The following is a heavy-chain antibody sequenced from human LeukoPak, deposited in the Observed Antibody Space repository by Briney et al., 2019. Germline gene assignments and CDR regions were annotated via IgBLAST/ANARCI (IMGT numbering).Heavy chain of an antibody. Sequence: SETLFLTCTVSDGSISNSSYYWGWIRQPPGKGLEWIGSIYYSGSTYYNPSLKSRVTISVDTSKNQFSLKLSSVTAADTAVYYCAFSSFSGWSFRDYWGQGTLVTVSS. J-gene: IGHJ4*02. V-gene: IGHV4-39*07. D-gene: IGHD6-19*01. CDR1: DGSISNSSYY. CDR2: IYYSGST. CDR3: AFSSFSGWSFRDY.